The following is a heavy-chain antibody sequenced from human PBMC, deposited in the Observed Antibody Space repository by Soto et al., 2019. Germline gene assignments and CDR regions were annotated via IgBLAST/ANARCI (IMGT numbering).Heavy chain of an antibody. CDR2: IIPIFGTA. CDR1: GGTFSRYA. D-gene: IGHD1-7*01. V-gene: IGHV1-69*13. Sequence: GASVNVSCKASGGTFSRYAISWVRQAPGQGLEWMGGIIPIFGTANYAQKFQGRVTITADESTSTAYMELSSLRSEDTAVYYCARESGITGTTHPHSYGMDVRGQGPTVTVAS. CDR3: ARESGITGTTHPHSYGMDV. J-gene: IGHJ6*02.